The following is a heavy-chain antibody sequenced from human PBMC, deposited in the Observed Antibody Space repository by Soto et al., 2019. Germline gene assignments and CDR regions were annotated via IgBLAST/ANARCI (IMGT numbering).Heavy chain of an antibody. CDR1: GGSISSGGYS. CDR2: IYHSGST. CDR3: ARDKITGLFDY. Sequence: PSETLSLTSAVSGGSISSGGYSWSWIRQPPGKGLEWIGYIYHSGSTYYNPSLKSRVTISVDRSKNQFSLKLTSVTAADTAVYYCARDKITGLFDYWGQGTLVTVSS. D-gene: IGHD2-8*02. J-gene: IGHJ4*02. V-gene: IGHV4-30-2*01.